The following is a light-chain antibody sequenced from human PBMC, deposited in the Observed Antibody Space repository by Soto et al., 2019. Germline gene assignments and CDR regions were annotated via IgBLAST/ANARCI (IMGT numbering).Light chain of an antibody. V-gene: IGKV1-5*01. Sequence: DIQMTQSPSTLSASVGDRVTITCRASQSISSWLAWYQQKPGKAPKLLIYDASSLESGVPSRFSGSGSGTEFTLTISSLQSDDFATYYRQQYNSYSLTFGQGTKVEIK. CDR2: DAS. J-gene: IGKJ1*01. CDR3: QQYNSYSLT. CDR1: QSISSW.